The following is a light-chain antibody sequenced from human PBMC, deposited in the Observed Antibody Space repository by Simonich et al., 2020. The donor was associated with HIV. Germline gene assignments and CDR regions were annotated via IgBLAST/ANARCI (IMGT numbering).Light chain of an antibody. Sequence: QSALTQPPSASGSPGQSVTISCTETSSDVGGYNYVSCYQQHPGKAPKLMIYEVTRRPPGVPDRFSGSKSGNTASLTVSGLQAEDEADYYCSSFAGSKNLGVFGGGTKLTVL. CDR2: EVT. CDR3: SSFAGSKNLGV. J-gene: IGLJ3*02. CDR1: SSDVGGYNY. V-gene: IGLV2-8*01.